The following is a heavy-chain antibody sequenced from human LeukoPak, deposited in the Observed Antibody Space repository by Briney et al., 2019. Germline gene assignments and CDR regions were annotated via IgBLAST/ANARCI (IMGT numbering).Heavy chain of an antibody. D-gene: IGHD3-10*01. Sequence: ASVKVSCKASGGTFSSYAISWVRQAPGQGLEWMGRIIPILGIANYAQKFQGRVKITADKSTSTAYMELSSLRSEDTAVCYCARVGIDGSGSYYLGYWGQGTLVTVSS. CDR3: ARVGIDGSGSYYLGY. CDR2: IIPILGIA. J-gene: IGHJ4*02. V-gene: IGHV1-69*04. CDR1: GGTFSSYA.